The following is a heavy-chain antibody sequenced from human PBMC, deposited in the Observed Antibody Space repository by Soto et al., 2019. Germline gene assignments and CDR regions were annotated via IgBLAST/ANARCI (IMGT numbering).Heavy chain of an antibody. CDR2: ISSSSSTI. D-gene: IGHD2-2*01. V-gene: IGHV3-48*01. CDR1: GFTFSSYS. J-gene: IGHJ6*03. CDR3: ARDAAYIVVVPAAMQDYCYYYMDV. Sequence: GSLRLSCAASGFTFSSYSMNWVRQAPGKGLEWVSYISSSSSTIYYADSVKGRFTISRDNAKNSLYLQMNSLRAEDTAVYYCARDAAYIVVVPAAMQDYCYYYMDVWGKGT.